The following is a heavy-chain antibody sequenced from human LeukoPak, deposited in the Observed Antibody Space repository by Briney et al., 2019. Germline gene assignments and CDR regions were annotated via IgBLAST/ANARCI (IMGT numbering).Heavy chain of an antibody. V-gene: IGHV4-39*07. CDR3: ARAGEWVTFGGVIVGAFDI. D-gene: IGHD3-16*02. J-gene: IGHJ3*02. Sequence: SETLSLTCTVSGGSISSSSYYWGWIRQPPGKGLEWIGSIYYSGSTYYNPSLKSRVTISVDTSKNQFSLKLSSVTAADTAVYYCARAGEWVTFGGVIVGAFDIWGQGTMVTVSS. CDR2: IYYSGST. CDR1: GGSISSSSYY.